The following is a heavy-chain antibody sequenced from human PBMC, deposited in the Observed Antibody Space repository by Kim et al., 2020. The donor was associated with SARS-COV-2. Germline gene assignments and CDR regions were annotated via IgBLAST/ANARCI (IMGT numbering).Heavy chain of an antibody. CDR3: ARAPDFRSGWSVPYYFDY. J-gene: IGHJ4*02. Sequence: ASVKVSCKTSGYTFTSYDINWVRQATGQGLEWMGWMNPNSGNTGYAQKFQGRVTMTKNTSISTAYMELSSLRSEDTAVYHCARAPDFRSGWSVPYYFDYWGQGTLVTVSS. V-gene: IGHV1-8*01. CDR1: GYTFTSYD. CDR2: MNPNSGNT. D-gene: IGHD6-19*01.